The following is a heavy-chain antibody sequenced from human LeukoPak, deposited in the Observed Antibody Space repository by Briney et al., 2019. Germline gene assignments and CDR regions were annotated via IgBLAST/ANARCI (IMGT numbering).Heavy chain of an antibody. Sequence: SETLSLTCTVSGGSISNCFWSWIRQPPGKGLEWIGYIYYTGSTNYNPSLKSRVTISVGTSKNQFSLKLSSVTAADTAVYYCARPSRSISTAGAFDIWGQGTMVTVSS. D-gene: IGHD3-10*01. V-gene: IGHV4-59*01. CDR2: IYYTGST. CDR1: GGSISNCF. CDR3: ARPSRSISTAGAFDI. J-gene: IGHJ3*02.